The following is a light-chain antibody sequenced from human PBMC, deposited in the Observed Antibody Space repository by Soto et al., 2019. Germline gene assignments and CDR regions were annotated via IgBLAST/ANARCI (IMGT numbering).Light chain of an antibody. Sequence: DIRMTQSPSSLSASVGDRVTITCQASQDIRTHLNWFQQKPGKAPKLLIYGASYLEIGVPSRFSGGGSGTDFTLSISSLQPEDSATYYCQQYEILSIFGGGTKVDIK. CDR1: QDIRTH. J-gene: IGKJ4*01. CDR3: QQYEILSI. CDR2: GAS. V-gene: IGKV1-33*01.